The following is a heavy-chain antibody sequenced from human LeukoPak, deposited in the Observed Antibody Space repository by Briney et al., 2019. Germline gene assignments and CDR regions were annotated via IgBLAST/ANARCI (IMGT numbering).Heavy chain of an antibody. CDR1: GFTFSSYG. V-gene: IGHV3-33*01. Sequence: GGSLRLSCAASGFTFSSYGMHWVRQAPGKGLEWVAVIWYDGSNKYYADSVKGRFTISRDNSKNTLYLQMNSLRAEDTAVYHCARDGPYDILTGYSSSGMDVWGQGTTVTVSS. CDR2: IWYDGSNK. D-gene: IGHD3-9*01. J-gene: IGHJ6*02. CDR3: ARDGPYDILTGYSSSGMDV.